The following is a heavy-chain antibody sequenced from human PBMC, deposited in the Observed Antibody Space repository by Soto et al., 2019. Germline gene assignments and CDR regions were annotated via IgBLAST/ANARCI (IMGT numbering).Heavy chain of an antibody. CDR3: ARGRGEYCSSTSCYTFYYYGMDV. D-gene: IGHD2-2*02. CDR1: VGSFSGYY. J-gene: IGHJ6*02. Sequence: PSETLSLTGAVYVGSFSGYYWSWIREPPGKGLEWIGEINHSGSTNYNPSLKSRVTISVDTSKNQFSLKLSSVTAADTAVYYCARGRGEYCSSTSCYTFYYYGMDVWGQGTTVTVSS. CDR2: INHSGST. V-gene: IGHV4-34*01.